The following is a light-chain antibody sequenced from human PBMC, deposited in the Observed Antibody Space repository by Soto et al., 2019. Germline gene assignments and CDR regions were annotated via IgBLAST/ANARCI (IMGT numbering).Light chain of an antibody. Sequence: DIQMTQSPSSLSASVGDRVTITCRASQSINTYLHWYQQKAGKAPKLLISTASNLQSGVPSRFSASGSGTDFTLTLNSVQPEDFATYYCQQGYSTPWTFGQGTKVEIK. CDR3: QQGYSTPWT. V-gene: IGKV1-39*01. CDR1: QSINTY. CDR2: TAS. J-gene: IGKJ1*01.